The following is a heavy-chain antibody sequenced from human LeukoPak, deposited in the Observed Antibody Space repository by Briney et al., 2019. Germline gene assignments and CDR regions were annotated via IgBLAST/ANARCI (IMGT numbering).Heavy chain of an antibody. D-gene: IGHD2-2*01. CDR1: GYSFTSYW. CDR2: IYPGDSDT. CDR3: ARGQLLRPHYYYYMDV. Sequence: GESLKISCKGSGYSFTSYWIGWVRQMPGKGLEWMGIIYPGDSDTRYSPSFQGQVTISADKSISTAYLQWSSLKASDTAMYYCARGQLLRPHYYYYMDVWGKGTTVTVSS. J-gene: IGHJ6*03. V-gene: IGHV5-51*01.